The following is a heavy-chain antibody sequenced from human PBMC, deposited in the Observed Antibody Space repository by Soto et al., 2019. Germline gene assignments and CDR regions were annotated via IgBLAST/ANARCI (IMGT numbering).Heavy chain of an antibody. D-gene: IGHD2-2*01. J-gene: IGHJ4*02. V-gene: IGHV4-34*01. CDR3: ARVYCSSNSCHFYFDY. Sequence: SETLSLTCAVYGGSFSGYYWSRIRQPPGKGLEWIGEINDSGSTNYNPSHKSRATISVDTSKNQFSLKLSSVTAADTAVYYCARVYCSSNSCHFYFDYWGQGTLVTVSS. CDR1: GGSFSGYY. CDR2: INDSGST.